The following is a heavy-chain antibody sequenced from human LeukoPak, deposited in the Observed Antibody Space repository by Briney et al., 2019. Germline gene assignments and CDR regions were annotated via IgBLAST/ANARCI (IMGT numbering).Heavy chain of an antibody. D-gene: IGHD2-2*01. CDR1: GFTFSRYS. CDR3: ARKYCSTTSCLFDN. CDR2: ISSSGTTI. Sequence: PGGSLRLSCAASGFTFSRYSMNLVRQAPAKGLQWVSDISSSGTTIYYADSVKGRFTISRDNAKNSLYLQMNSLRAEDTAVYYCARKYCSTTSCLFDNWGQGTLVTVSS. V-gene: IGHV3-48*04. J-gene: IGHJ4*02.